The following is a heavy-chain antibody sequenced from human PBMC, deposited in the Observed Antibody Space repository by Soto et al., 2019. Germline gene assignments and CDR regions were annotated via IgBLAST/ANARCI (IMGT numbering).Heavy chain of an antibody. V-gene: IGHV3-9*01. J-gene: IGHJ4*02. CDR2: ISWNSGSI. CDR3: AKESLAVAQGYFDY. D-gene: IGHD6-19*01. Sequence: GGSLRLSYAASGFTFDDYAMHWVRQAPGKGLEWVSGISWNSGSIGYADSVKGRFTISRDNAKNSLYLQMNSLRAEDTALYYCAKESLAVAQGYFDYWGQGTLVTVSS. CDR1: GFTFDDYA.